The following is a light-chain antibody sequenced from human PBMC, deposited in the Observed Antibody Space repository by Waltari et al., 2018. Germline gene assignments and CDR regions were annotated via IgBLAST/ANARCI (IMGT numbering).Light chain of an antibody. CDR3: QEYVTLPAT. Sequence: EIVLTQSPGTLSLSPGERATLSCRASQSVSRALAWYQQKPGQAPRRLIYGASSRATGIPDRFSGSGSGTDFSLTISRLEPEDFAVYYCQEYVTLPATFGQGTKVEI. V-gene: IGKV3-20*01. J-gene: IGKJ1*01. CDR1: QSVSRA. CDR2: GAS.